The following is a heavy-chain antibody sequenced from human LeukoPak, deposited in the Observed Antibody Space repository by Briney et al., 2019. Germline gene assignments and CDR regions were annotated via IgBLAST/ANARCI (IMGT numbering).Heavy chain of an antibody. Sequence: GGSLRLYCAASGFTVSSYGMHWDRQAPGKGLEWVAVISYDGSNKYYADSVKGRFTISRDNSKNTLYLQMDSLRAEDTAVYYCAKDLGVVATMNFDYWGQGTLVTVSS. J-gene: IGHJ4*02. D-gene: IGHD5-12*01. CDR2: ISYDGSNK. V-gene: IGHV3-30*18. CDR1: GFTVSSYG. CDR3: AKDLGVVATMNFDY.